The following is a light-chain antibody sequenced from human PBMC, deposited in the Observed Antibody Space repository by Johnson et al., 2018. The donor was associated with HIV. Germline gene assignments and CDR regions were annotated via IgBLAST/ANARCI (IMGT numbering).Light chain of an antibody. J-gene: IGLJ1*01. Sequence: QSALTQPHSVSAAPGQKVTISCSGSSSNIGNNYVSWYQQVPGAAPKLLIYDNNKRPSGIPDRFSGSKSGTSATLGITGLQTGDEADYYCGTWDSSLSAGGGGFGTGTKVTVL. V-gene: IGLV1-51*01. CDR3: GTWDSSLSAGGGG. CDR2: DNN. CDR1: SSNIGNNY.